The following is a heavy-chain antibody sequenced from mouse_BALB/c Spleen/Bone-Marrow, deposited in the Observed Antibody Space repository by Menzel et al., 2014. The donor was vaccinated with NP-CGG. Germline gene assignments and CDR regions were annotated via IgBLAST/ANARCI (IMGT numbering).Heavy chain of an antibody. CDR1: GYSFTGYF. D-gene: IGHD1-1*01. V-gene: IGHV1-37*01. J-gene: IGHJ2*01. Sequence: VQLQQSGPELVKPGASVKISCKDSGYSFTGYFMNRVKQSHGRSHEWIGRINPYNGDTFYNQKFKGKATLTVDKSSSTAHMELVSLTSEDSAIYYCGRGAYYYGSSDYFDYWGQCTTLTVSS. CDR3: GRGAYYYGSSDYFDY. CDR2: INPYNGDT.